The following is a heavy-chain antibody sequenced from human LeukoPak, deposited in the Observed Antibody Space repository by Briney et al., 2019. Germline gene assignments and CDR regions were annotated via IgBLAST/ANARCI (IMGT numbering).Heavy chain of an antibody. CDR2: IKTDGSEK. CDR3: ARDSLAAAFFDY. D-gene: IGHD6-13*01. CDR1: GFTFSNYW. V-gene: IGHV3-7*01. Sequence: PGGSLRLTCEGSGFTFSNYWMGWVRQAPGKGLQWVANIKTDGSEKYYVDSVKGRFTISRDNAKNSLYLQMNSLRAEDTAVYYCARDSLAAAFFDYWGQGTLVTVSS. J-gene: IGHJ4*02.